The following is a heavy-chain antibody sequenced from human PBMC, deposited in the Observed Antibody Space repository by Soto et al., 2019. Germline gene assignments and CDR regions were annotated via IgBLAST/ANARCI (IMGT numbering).Heavy chain of an antibody. Sequence: QMQLVQSGPEVKKPGTSVKVSCKASGFTFTSSAVQWVRQARGQRLEWIGWIVVGSGNTNYAQKFQERVTITRDMSTSTAYMELSSLRSEETAVYYCAAPAGGGSYYGMRYYYYGMDVWGQGTTVTVSS. J-gene: IGHJ6*02. V-gene: IGHV1-58*01. D-gene: IGHD1-26*01. CDR3: AAPAGGGSYYGMRYYYYGMDV. CDR2: IVVGSGNT. CDR1: GFTFTSSA.